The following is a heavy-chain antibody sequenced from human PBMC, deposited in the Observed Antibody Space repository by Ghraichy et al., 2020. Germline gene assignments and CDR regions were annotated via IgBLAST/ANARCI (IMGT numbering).Heavy chain of an antibody. V-gene: IGHV4-34*01. CDR1: GVSFSGYY. Sequence: SETLSLTCAVYGVSFSGYYWSWIRQPPGKGLEWIGEINHSESTNYNPSLKSRVTISVDTSKNQFSLKLSAVTAADTAVYYCARGPGGNSAGYYYGMDVWGQGTTVTVSS. D-gene: IGHD4-23*01. J-gene: IGHJ6*02. CDR2: INHSEST. CDR3: ARGPGGNSAGYYYGMDV.